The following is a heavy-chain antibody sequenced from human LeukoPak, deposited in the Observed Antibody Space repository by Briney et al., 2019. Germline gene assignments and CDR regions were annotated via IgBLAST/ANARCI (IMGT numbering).Heavy chain of an antibody. CDR1: GFTFSSYG. V-gene: IGHV3-33*01. J-gene: IGHJ6*02. CDR3: ARERITMVRVYYGMDV. D-gene: IGHD3-10*01. CDR2: IWYDGSNK. Sequence: GRSLRLSCAASGFTFSSYGMHWVRQAPGKGLEWVAVIWYDGSNKYYADSVKGRFTISRDNSKNTLYLQMNSLRAEDTAVYYCARERITMVRVYYGMDVWGQGTTVTVSS.